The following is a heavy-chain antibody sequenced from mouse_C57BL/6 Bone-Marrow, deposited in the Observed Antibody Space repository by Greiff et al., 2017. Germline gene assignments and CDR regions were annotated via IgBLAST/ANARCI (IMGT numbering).Heavy chain of an antibody. D-gene: IGHD1-1*01. CDR1: GFTFSSYA. V-gene: IGHV5-4*01. Sequence: DVKLVESGGGLVKPGGSLKLSCAASGFTFSSYAMSWVRQTPEKRLEWVATISDGGSYTYYPDNVKGRFTISRDNAKNNLYLQMSHLKSEDTAMYYCARDFRSIYFDYWGQGTTLTVSS. J-gene: IGHJ2*01. CDR2: ISDGGSYT. CDR3: ARDFRSIYFDY.